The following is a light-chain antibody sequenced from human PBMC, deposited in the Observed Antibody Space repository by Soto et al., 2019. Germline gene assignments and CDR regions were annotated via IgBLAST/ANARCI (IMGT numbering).Light chain of an antibody. CDR2: GAS. CDR1: QSVSSN. CDR3: QQYSKWPPIT. J-gene: IGKJ5*01. Sequence: EIVMTQSPATLSVSPGERATLSCRASQSVSSNLAWYQQKPGQAPRLLIYGASTRATGIPARFSGSGSGTEFTLTISSLQSEDFAVYYCQQYSKWPPITFGQGTRLKIK. V-gene: IGKV3-15*01.